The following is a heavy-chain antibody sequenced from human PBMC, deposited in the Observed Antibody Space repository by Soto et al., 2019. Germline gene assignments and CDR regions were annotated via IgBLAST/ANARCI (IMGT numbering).Heavy chain of an antibody. V-gene: IGHV3-53*01. CDR1: GFTVSSTY. Sequence: GGSLRLSCAASGFTVSSTYMTWVRQAPGRGLEWVSVIYGGLTTSYADSVKGRFTISRDNSKNTLFLQMNSLRAEDTAVYYCARDRIEAAGTPRFHPPYGMDVCGRAPTVTVSS. CDR2: IYGGLTT. J-gene: IGHJ6*02. D-gene: IGHD6-13*01. CDR3: ARDRIEAAGTPRFHPPYGMDV.